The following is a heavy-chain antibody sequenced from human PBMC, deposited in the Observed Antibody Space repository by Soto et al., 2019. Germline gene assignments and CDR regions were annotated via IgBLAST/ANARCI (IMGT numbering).Heavy chain of an antibody. J-gene: IGHJ4*02. V-gene: IGHV3-23*01. Sequence: EVQLLESGGGLVQPGGSRRLSCAASGFTFSRYAMRWVRQAPVKGLEWVSAISGSVDSTDYADSVQGRFTISRDNSKNTLYLQMNRLRAEDTAVYYCARRGSGSYSDYWGQGTLVTVSS. CDR1: GFTFSRYA. CDR2: ISGSVDST. D-gene: IGHD1-26*01. CDR3: ARRGSGSYSDY.